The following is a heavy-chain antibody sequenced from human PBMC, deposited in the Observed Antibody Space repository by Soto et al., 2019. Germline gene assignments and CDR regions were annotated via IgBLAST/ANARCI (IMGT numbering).Heavy chain of an antibody. Sequence: QVQLVESGGGVVQPGTSLRLSCAASGFTFSSYAMHWVRQAPGKGLEWVAIISYDGSNEYYADSVKGRFTISRDNSKNTLYLQMNSQRAEDTAVYYCARDSAPVLMVYAMVVVDWYFDLWGRGTLVTVSS. D-gene: IGHD2-8*01. J-gene: IGHJ2*01. V-gene: IGHV3-30-3*01. CDR2: ISYDGSNE. CDR3: ARDSAPVLMVYAMVVVDWYFDL. CDR1: GFTFSSYA.